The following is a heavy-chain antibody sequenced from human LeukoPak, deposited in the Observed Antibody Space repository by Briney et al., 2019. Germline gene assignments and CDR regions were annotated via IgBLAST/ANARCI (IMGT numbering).Heavy chain of an antibody. J-gene: IGHJ4*02. V-gene: IGHV3-21*04. CDR1: GFPFGTYS. CDR2: ISSSPPYI. Sequence: GGSLRLSCAASGFPFGTYSMNWVRQAPGKGLEWVSSISSSPPYIFYADSVKGRFTISRDNSKNTLYLQMNSLRAEDTAVYYCAKQQLAGGFDYWGQGTLVTVSS. D-gene: IGHD6-13*01. CDR3: AKQQLAGGFDY.